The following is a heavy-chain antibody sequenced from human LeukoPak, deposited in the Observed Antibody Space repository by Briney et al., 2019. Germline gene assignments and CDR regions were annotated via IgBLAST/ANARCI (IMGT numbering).Heavy chain of an antibody. Sequence: GGSLRLSCAASGFTFSSYAMHWVRQAPGKGPEWVAVISYDGSNKYYADSVKGRFTISRDNSKNTLYLQMNSLRAEDTAVYYCARGSRITMIVVVQGWFDPWGQGTLVTVSS. J-gene: IGHJ5*02. CDR2: ISYDGSNK. V-gene: IGHV3-30-3*01. D-gene: IGHD3-22*01. CDR1: GFTFSSYA. CDR3: ARGSRITMIVVVQGWFDP.